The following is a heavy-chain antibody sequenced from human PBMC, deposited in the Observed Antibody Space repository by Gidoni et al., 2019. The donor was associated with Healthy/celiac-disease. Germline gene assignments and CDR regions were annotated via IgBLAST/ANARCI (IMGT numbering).Heavy chain of an antibody. CDR3: AKDINDFWSGYNHFDY. D-gene: IGHD3-3*01. CDR1: GFTFDDYA. V-gene: IGHV3-9*01. Sequence: EVQLVESGGGLVQPARSLRLHCAASGFTFDDYAMHWVRQAPGKGLEWVSGISWNSGSIGYADSVKGRFTISRDNAKNSLYLQMNSLRAEDTALYYCAKDINDFWSGYNHFDYWGQGTLVTVSS. J-gene: IGHJ4*02. CDR2: ISWNSGSI.